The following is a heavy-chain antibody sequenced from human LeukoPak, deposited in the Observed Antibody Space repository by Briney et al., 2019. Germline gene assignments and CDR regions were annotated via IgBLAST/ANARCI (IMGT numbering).Heavy chain of an antibody. V-gene: IGHV1-18*01. CDR1: GYTFTTYG. CDR2: ISTSNGDT. Sequence: ASVKVSCKASGYTFTTYGISWVRQAPGQGLEWMGWISTSNGDTNYAQKIQGRVTMTTDTSTSTAYMELKSLRSEDTAVYYCAREYYYGSGSRYRGMDVWGQGTTVTVSS. J-gene: IGHJ6*02. CDR3: AREYYYGSGSRYRGMDV. D-gene: IGHD3-10*01.